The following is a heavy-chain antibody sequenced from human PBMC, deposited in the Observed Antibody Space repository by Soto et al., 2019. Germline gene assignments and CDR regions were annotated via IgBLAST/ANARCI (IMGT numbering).Heavy chain of an antibody. V-gene: IGHV4-59*01. CDR3: ARGLPWGYCSSTSCYGSAFDI. CDR2: IYYSGST. J-gene: IGHJ3*02. D-gene: IGHD2-2*01. Sequence: SETLSLTCTVSGGSISSYYWSWIRQPPGKGLEWIGYIYYSGSTNYNPSLKSRVTISVDTSKNQFSLKLSSVTAADTAVYYCARGLPWGYCSSTSCYGSAFDIWGQGTMVTVSS. CDR1: GGSISSYY.